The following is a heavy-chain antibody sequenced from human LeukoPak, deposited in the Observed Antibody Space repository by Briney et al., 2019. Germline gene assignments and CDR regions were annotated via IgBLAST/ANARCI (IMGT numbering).Heavy chain of an antibody. CDR1: GFTFSNYW. J-gene: IGHJ4*02. V-gene: IGHV3-74*01. CDR3: ARSGVWSKGPDY. D-gene: IGHD1-26*01. CDR2: IYSDGNST. Sequence: GGSLRLSCAASGFTFSNYWMHWVRQAPGKGLVWVSRIYSDGNSTRYADSVMGRFTISRDNAKNTLYLQMNSLRAEDTAVYYCARSGVWSKGPDYWSQGTLVTVSS.